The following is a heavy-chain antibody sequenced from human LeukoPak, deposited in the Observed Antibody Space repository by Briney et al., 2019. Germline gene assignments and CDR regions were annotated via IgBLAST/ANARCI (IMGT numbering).Heavy chain of an antibody. V-gene: IGHV1-2*02. J-gene: IGHJ6*03. CDR1: GYTFTGYY. Sequence: TGGSLRLSCAASGYTFTGYYMHWVRQAPGQGLEWMGWINPNSGGTIYAQKFQGRVTMTRDTSISTAYMELSRLRSDDTAVYYCARDRFLEYYYYYMDVWGKGTTVTVSS. CDR3: ARDRFLEYYYYYMDV. CDR2: INPNSGGT. D-gene: IGHD3-3*01.